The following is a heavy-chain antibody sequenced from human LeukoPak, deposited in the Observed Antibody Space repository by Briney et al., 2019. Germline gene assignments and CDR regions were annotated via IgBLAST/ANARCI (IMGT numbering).Heavy chain of an antibody. CDR1: GFTFSSYA. D-gene: IGHD6-13*01. J-gene: IGHJ4*02. CDR3: ARDKGSTQHEIGYFDY. CDR2: ISYDGSNK. Sequence: GGSLRLSCAASGFTFSSYAMPWVRQAPGKGLEWVAVISYDGSNKYYADSVKGRFTISRDNSKNTLYLQMNSLRAEDTAVYYCARDKGSTQHEIGYFDYWGQGTLVTVSS. V-gene: IGHV3-30-3*01.